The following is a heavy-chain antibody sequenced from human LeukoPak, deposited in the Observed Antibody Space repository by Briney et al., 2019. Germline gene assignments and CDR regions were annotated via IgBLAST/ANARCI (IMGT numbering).Heavy chain of an antibody. Sequence: ASVKVSCKASGGTFSSYAISWVRQAPGQGLEWMGGIIPIFGTANYAQKFQGRVTITADESTSTAYMELSSLRSEDTAVYYCARADDYDILTGYIYWGQGTLVTVSS. CDR2: IIPIFGTA. CDR1: GGTFSSYA. CDR3: ARADDYDILTGYIY. J-gene: IGHJ4*02. D-gene: IGHD3-9*01. V-gene: IGHV1-69*13.